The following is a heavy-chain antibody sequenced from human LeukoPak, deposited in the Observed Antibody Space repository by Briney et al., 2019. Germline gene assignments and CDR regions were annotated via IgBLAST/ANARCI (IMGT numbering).Heavy chain of an antibody. V-gene: IGHV4-34*01. CDR2: INHSGST. Sequence: SETLSLTCAVYGGSFSGYYRSWIRQPPGKGLEWIGEINHSGSTNYNPSLKSRVTISVDTSKNQFSLKLSSVTAADTAVYYCARDPLTYYYGSGRTLFDYWGQGTLVTVSS. D-gene: IGHD3-10*01. J-gene: IGHJ4*02. CDR3: ARDPLTYYYGSGRTLFDY. CDR1: GGSFSGYY.